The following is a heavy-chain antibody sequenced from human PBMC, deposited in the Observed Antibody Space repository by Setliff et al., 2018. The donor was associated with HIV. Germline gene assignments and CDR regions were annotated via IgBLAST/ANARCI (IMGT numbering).Heavy chain of an antibody. V-gene: IGHV4-39*01. CDR2: IYYSGST. CDR3: ARHGLLWFGAGYNWFDP. CDR1: GGSISSSSYY. Sequence: TLSLTCTVSGGSISSSSYYWGWIRQPPGKGLEWIGSIYYSGSTYYNPSLKSRVTISVDTSKNQFSLKLSSVTAADTAVYYCARHGLLWFGAGYNWFDPWGQGTLVTVSS. J-gene: IGHJ5*02. D-gene: IGHD3-10*01.